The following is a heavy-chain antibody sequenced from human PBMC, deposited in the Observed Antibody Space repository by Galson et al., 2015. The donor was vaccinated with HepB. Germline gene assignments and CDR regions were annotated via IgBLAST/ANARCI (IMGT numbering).Heavy chain of an antibody. CDR1: GYTFTDYY. CDR3: ATGALLSGGVQGALDY. D-gene: IGHD3-10*01. Sequence: VKVSCKVSGYTFTDYYMHWVQQAPGKGLEWMGLVDPEDGETIYAEKFQGRVTITADTSTDTAYMELSSLRSEDTAVYYCATGALLSGGVQGALDYWGQGTLVTVSS. CDR2: VDPEDGET. V-gene: IGHV1-69-2*01. J-gene: IGHJ4*02.